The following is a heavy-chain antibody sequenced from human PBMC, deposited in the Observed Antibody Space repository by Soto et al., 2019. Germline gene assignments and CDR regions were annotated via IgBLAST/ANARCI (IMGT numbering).Heavy chain of an antibody. CDR1: GGSISDDSY. D-gene: IGHD2-2*01. Sequence: KPAETLSLTCAVSGGSISDDSYWSVIRQTPGKGLEWIGYIYHTGNTYYNPSLRSRVSISVDKSKSQFSLKLISVTAADTAVYFCARDEYQLLSSVSWFDSWGQGTLVTVSS. CDR2: IYHTGNT. J-gene: IGHJ5*01. CDR3: ARDEYQLLSSVSWFDS. V-gene: IGHV4-30-4*01.